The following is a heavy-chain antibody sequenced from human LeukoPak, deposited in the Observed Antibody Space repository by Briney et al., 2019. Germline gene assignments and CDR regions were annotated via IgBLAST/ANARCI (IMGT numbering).Heavy chain of an antibody. CDR3: AKDGQYGGNSAGDY. V-gene: IGHV3-48*01. CDR1: GFTFSSYG. J-gene: IGHJ4*02. Sequence: GGSLRLSCGASGFTFSSYGMHWVRQAPGKGLEFLSYISSSTTTIYYADSVKGRFTISRDNSKNTLYLQMNSLRAEDTAVYYCAKDGQYGGNSAGDYWGQGTLVTVSS. D-gene: IGHD4-23*01. CDR2: ISSSTTTI.